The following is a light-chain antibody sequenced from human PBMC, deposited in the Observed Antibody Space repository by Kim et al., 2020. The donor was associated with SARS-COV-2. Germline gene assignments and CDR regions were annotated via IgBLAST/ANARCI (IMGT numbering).Light chain of an antibody. J-gene: IGLJ2*01. CDR2: EVS. CDR1: SSDVGGHND. CDR3: SSDTSISTLV. V-gene: IGLV2-14*03. Sequence: GQSITISCTGTSSDVGGHNDVAWYQQPPGKAPKLMIYEVSQRPAGVASRFSDSKSGNTASLIISGLQAEDEADYYCSSDTSISTLVFGGGTKLTVL.